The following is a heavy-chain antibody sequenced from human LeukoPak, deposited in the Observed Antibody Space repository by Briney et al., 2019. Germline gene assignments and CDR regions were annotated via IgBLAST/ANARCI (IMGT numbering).Heavy chain of an antibody. CDR2: ISGSSTYI. J-gene: IGHJ4*02. V-gene: IGHV3-21*01. CDR3: ARGSEWSSGVSDY. D-gene: IGHD3-3*01. Sequence: GGSLRLSCAASEFTIDNYAMSWVRQAPGKGLEWVSSISGSSTYIYYADSVKGRFTISRDNAKNSLYLQMNSLRAEDTAVYYCARGSEWSSGVSDYWGQGTLVTVSS. CDR1: EFTIDNYA.